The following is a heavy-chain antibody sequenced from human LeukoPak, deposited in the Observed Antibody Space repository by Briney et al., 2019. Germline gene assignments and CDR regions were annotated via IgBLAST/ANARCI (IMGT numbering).Heavy chain of an antibody. V-gene: IGHV3-48*03. CDR2: ITISGHTK. Sequence: GGSLRLSCAASGFTFNTYAVHWVRQAPGKGLEWIADITISGHTKNYADSVKGRFTIFRDSARTSLYLQMNSLRVEDTGVYFCARGDPHADLWGQGTLVTVSS. CDR1: GFTFNTYA. CDR3: ARGDPHADL. J-gene: IGHJ5*02.